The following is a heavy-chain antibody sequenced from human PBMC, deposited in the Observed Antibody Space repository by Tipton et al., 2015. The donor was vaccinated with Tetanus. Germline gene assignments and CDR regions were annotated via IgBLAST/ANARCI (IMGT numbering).Heavy chain of an antibody. CDR2: IWYDGSNK. D-gene: IGHD6-19*01. Sequence: SLRLSCAASGFTFSSYGMHWVRQAPGKGLEWVAVIWYDGSNKYYADSVKGRFTISRDNSKNTLYLQMNSLRAEDTAVYYCARDQWLAHYFDYWGQGTLVTVSS. CDR3: ARDQWLAHYFDY. J-gene: IGHJ4*02. V-gene: IGHV3-33*01. CDR1: GFTFSSYG.